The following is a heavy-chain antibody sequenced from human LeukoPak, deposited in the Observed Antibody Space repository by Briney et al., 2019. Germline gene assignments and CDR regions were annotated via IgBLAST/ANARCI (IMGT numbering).Heavy chain of an antibody. V-gene: IGHV3-23*01. CDR1: GFTFSSYG. J-gene: IGHJ4*02. CDR3: ARAFYDFLTGYPAYFDY. Sequence: GGSLRLSCAASGFTFSSYGMSWVRQAPGKGLEWVSAISGSGGSTYYADSVKGRFTISRDNSKNSLYLQMNSLRAEDTAVYYCARAFYDFLTGYPAYFDYWGQGTLVTVSS. CDR2: ISGSGGST. D-gene: IGHD3-9*01.